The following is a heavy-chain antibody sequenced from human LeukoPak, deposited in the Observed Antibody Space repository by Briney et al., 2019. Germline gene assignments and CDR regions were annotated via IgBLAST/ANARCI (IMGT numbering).Heavy chain of an antibody. CDR1: GGSISSYY. V-gene: IGHV4-59*01. CDR2: IYYSGST. Sequence: SETLSLTCTVSGGSISSYYWSWIRQPPGKGLEWIGYIYYSGSTNYNPSLKSRVTISVDTSKNQFSLKLSSVTAADTAVYYCARETTNAFDIWGQGTMVTVSS. D-gene: IGHD1-1*01. J-gene: IGHJ3*02. CDR3: ARETTNAFDI.